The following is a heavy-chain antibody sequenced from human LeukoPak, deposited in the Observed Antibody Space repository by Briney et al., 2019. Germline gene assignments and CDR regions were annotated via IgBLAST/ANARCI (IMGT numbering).Heavy chain of an antibody. Sequence: SQTLSLTCTVSGGSISSGGYYWSWIRQPPGKGLEWIGYIYHSGSTYYNPSLKSRVTISVDRSKNQFSLKLSSVTAADTAVHYCASPEVGATSLTDAFDIWGQGTMVPVSS. J-gene: IGHJ3*02. CDR1: GGSISSGGYY. V-gene: IGHV4-30-2*01. D-gene: IGHD1-26*01. CDR3: ASPEVGATSLTDAFDI. CDR2: IYHSGST.